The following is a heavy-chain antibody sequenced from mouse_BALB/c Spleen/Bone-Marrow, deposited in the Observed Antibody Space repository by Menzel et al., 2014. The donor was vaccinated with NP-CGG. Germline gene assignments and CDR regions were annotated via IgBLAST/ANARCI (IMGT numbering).Heavy chain of an antibody. CDR2: INGNGGST. Sequence: EVKVEESGGGLVQPGGSLKLSCAASGFTFSNYGMSWVRQTPDKRLELVATINGNGGSTYYPDSVKGRFTISRDTAKNTLYLQMSSLKSEETATYYCVRGNYGNYVDYFDFWGQGTTLTVSS. V-gene: IGHV5-6-3*01. D-gene: IGHD2-1*01. CDR1: GFTFSNYG. J-gene: IGHJ2*01. CDR3: VRGNYGNYVDYFDF.